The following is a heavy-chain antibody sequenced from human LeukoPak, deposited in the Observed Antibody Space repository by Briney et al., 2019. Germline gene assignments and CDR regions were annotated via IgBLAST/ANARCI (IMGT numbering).Heavy chain of an antibody. CDR3: ARNPSTALYY. V-gene: IGHV1-18*01. Sequence: ASVKLSCKASGYTFTSYGISWVRDAPGQGLEWMGWISAYNGNTNYAQKLQGRVTMTTDTSTSTAYMELRSLRADDTAVYYCARNPSTALYYWGQGALVTVSS. J-gene: IGHJ4*02. CDR1: GYTFTSYG. D-gene: IGHD4-17*01. CDR2: ISAYNGNT.